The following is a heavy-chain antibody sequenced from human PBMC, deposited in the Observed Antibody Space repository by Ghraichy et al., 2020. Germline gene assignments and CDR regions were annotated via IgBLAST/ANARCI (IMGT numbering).Heavy chain of an antibody. J-gene: IGHJ4*02. V-gene: IGHV3-53*01. Sequence: GESLRLSCAASGFTVSSNYMSWVRQTPGKGLEWVSVIYSGGSTYYADSVKGRFTISRDNSKNTLYLQMNSLRAEDTAVYYCARTETYGYDYPILFDYWGQGTLVTVSS. CDR1: GFTVSSNY. CDR3: ARTETYGYDYPILFDY. CDR2: IYSGGST. D-gene: IGHD3-16*01.